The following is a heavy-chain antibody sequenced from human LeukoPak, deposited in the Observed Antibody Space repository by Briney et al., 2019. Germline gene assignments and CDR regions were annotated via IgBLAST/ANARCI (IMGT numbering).Heavy chain of an antibody. CDR2: SDLEDGET. J-gene: IGHJ6*02. CDR3: ATGASTAMRGLDV. Sequence: ASVKVSRKVSGDSLTDLSMHWVRQAPGKGLEWMGGSDLEDGETVYAQKFEDRLIVTEDTSTGTAYMELRSLTSEDTALYYCATGASTAMRGLDVWGQGTTVTVSS. V-gene: IGHV1-24*01. CDR1: GDSLTDLS. D-gene: IGHD2-2*01.